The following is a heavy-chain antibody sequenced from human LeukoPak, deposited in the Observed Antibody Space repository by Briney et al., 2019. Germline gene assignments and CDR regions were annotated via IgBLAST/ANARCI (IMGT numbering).Heavy chain of an antibody. CDR3: TRSQYYGMDV. CDR1: GYTFTSYY. J-gene: IGHJ6*02. CDR2: INPTGGST. Sequence: ASVKGSCKASGYTFTSYYMHGVRQAPGQGLEWMGMINPTGGSTSYAQKFQGRVTMTRDTSTSTVYMELSSLRSEDTAVYYCTRSQYYGMDVWGQGTTVTVSS. V-gene: IGHV1-46*01.